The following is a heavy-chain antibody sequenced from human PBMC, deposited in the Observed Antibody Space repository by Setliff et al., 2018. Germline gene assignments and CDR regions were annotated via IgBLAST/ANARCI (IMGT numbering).Heavy chain of an antibody. CDR2: IIPIFGTA. CDR1: GGTFSSYA. J-gene: IGHJ6*02. D-gene: IGHD2-2*02. CDR3: ARDSRGLVPAAIGGSYYYYGMDV. V-gene: IGHV1-69*13. Sequence: SVKVSCKASGGTFSSYAIRWVRQAPGQGLEWMGGIIPIFGTANYAQKFQGRFTITADESTSTAYMELSSLRSEDTAVYYCARDSRGLVPAAIGGSYYYYGMDVWGQGTTVTVSS.